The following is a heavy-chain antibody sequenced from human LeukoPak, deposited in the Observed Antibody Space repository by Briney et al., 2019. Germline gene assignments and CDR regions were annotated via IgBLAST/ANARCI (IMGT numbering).Heavy chain of an antibody. J-gene: IGHJ4*02. CDR2: FHYSGIT. Sequence: SETLSLTCTVSGGSISSGSYYWSWIRQPPGKGLEYIGYFHYSGITNYDPSLKSRVTISVDTSKNHISLKLKSVTAADTAVYYCATILYGANGFDYWGRGTLVTVSS. D-gene: IGHD4/OR15-4a*01. CDR3: ATILYGANGFDY. V-gene: IGHV4-61*03. CDR1: GGSISSGSYY.